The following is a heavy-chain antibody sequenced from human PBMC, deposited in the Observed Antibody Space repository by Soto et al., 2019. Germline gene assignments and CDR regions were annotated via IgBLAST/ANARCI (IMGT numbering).Heavy chain of an antibody. CDR3: ARDQDSSGKIHYDYGMDV. V-gene: IGHV3-11*01. CDR1: GFNFRDYY. D-gene: IGHD6-19*01. J-gene: IGHJ6*02. CDR2: ISGSGSMI. Sequence: QVQLEESGGGLVKPGGSLRLSCAASGFNFRDYYFNWIRRAPGKGLEWVSYISGSGSMIYYADSVKGRCTISRDNAKNSVYLQMNGLRDEATAVYYCARDQDSSGKIHYDYGMDVWGQGTTVTVS.